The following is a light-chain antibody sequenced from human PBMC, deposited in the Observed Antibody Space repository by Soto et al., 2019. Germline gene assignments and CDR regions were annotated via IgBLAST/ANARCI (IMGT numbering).Light chain of an antibody. Sequence: EIVLMQSPGTLSLSPGERATLSCRASQSVSSSYLAWYQQKPGQAPRLLIYGTSSRATAIPDRFSGSGSGTDFTLTISRLEPEDFAVYYYQQYGSSSWTFGQGTKVEIK. CDR1: QSVSSSY. J-gene: IGKJ1*01. V-gene: IGKV3-20*01. CDR3: QQYGSSSWT. CDR2: GTS.